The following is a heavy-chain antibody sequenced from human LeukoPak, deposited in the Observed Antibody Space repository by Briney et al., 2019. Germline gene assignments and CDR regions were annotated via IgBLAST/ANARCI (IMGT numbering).Heavy chain of an antibody. Sequence: ASVKVPCKASGYTFSNYGISWVRQAPGLGLEWMGWTSYNGNTNYAQKFQDRVTMTTDTSTTTAYMELRSLESDDTAVYYYARHSGSGWQALGYWGQGTLVTVSS. V-gene: IGHV1-18*04. D-gene: IGHD6-19*01. J-gene: IGHJ4*02. CDR2: TSYNGNT. CDR1: GYTFSNYG. CDR3: ARHSGSGWQALGY.